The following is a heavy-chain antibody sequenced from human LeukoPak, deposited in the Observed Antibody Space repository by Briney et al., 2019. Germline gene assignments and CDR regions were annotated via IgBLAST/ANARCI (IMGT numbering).Heavy chain of an antibody. J-gene: IGHJ6*03. Sequence: GGSLRLSCAASGFTFSSYSMNWVRQAPGKGLEWVASISSSSSYIYYADSVKGRFTISRDNAKTSLYLQMNSLRAEDTAVYYCARPSQHDFWSYYCYYMDVWGKGTTVTVSS. CDR2: ISSSSSYI. CDR3: ARPSQHDFWSYYCYYMDV. CDR1: GFTFSSYS. D-gene: IGHD3-3*01. V-gene: IGHV3-21*01.